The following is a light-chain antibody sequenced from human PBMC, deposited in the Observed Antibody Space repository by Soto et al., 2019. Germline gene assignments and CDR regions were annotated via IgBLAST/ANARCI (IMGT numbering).Light chain of an antibody. J-gene: IGKJ2*01. V-gene: IGKV3-20*01. CDR3: QQYGSSSYT. Sequence: EIVLTQSPGNLSLSPGERATLSCRASQSVSSSYLAWYQQKPGQAPKLLIYGASRRATGIPDRFSGSGSGTDFTLTISRLEPEDFAVYYCQQYGSSSYTFGQGTKLEIK. CDR2: GAS. CDR1: QSVSSSY.